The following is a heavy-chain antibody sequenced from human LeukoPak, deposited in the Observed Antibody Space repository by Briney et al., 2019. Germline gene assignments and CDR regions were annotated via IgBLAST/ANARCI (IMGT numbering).Heavy chain of an antibody. Sequence: GSSVKVSCKASGGTFSSNAISWVRQAPGQGLEWMGGIMPTLGAVDYAQKFQGRVTIIADESTSTAYMDLSSLRSEDTAVYYCARDSYYYDSSLRHWGQGTLVTVSS. D-gene: IGHD3-22*01. V-gene: IGHV1-69*01. J-gene: IGHJ1*01. CDR2: IMPTLGAV. CDR3: ARDSYYYDSSLRH. CDR1: GGTFSSNA.